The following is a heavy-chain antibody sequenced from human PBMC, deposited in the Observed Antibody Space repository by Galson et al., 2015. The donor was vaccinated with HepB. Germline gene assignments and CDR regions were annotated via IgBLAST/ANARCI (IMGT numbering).Heavy chain of an antibody. CDR2: IIPMFGSG. J-gene: IGHJ4*02. Sequence: SVKVSCKASGGTFSSHTISWVRQAPGQGLEWMGGIIPMFGSGNYAQKFQGRVTITADESKSTTYTELSSLRSEDTAVYYCARQYDTSGYYAYWGQGTLVTVSS. V-gene: IGHV1-69*13. CDR1: GGTFSSHT. D-gene: IGHD3-22*01. CDR3: ARQYDTSGYYAY.